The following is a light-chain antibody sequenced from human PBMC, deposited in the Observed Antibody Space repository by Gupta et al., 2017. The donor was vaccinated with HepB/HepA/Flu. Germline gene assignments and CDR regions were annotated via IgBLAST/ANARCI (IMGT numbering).Light chain of an antibody. J-gene: IGKJ1*01. CDR3: QQYGSSAWT. CDR1: QRVSSSY. V-gene: IGKV3-20*01. CDR2: GAS. Sequence: EIVSTQSPGTLSLSPGERATLSCRASQRVSSSYLAWYQQKPGQAPRLLIYGASSRATGIPDRFSGSGSGTDFTLTISRLEPEDFAVYYCQQYGSSAWTFGQGTKVEIK.